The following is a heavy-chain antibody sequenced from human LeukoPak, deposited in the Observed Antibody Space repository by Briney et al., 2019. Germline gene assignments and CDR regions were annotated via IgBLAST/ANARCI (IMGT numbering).Heavy chain of an antibody. J-gene: IGHJ6*02. CDR3: ARRLAYCGGDCYSPHYYGMDV. Sequence: GGSLRLSCAASGFTFSSYSMNWVRQAPGKGLEWVSSISSSSSYIYYADSVKGRFTISRDNAMNSLYLQMNSLRAEDTAVYYCARRLAYCGGDCYSPHYYGMDVWGQGTTVTVSS. D-gene: IGHD2-21*02. CDR2: ISSSSSYI. CDR1: GFTFSSYS. V-gene: IGHV3-21*01.